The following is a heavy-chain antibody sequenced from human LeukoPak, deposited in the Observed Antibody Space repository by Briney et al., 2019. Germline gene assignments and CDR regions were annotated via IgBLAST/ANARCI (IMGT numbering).Heavy chain of an antibody. V-gene: IGHV3-53*01. J-gene: IGHJ4*02. D-gene: IGHD3-22*01. CDR3: AKDRPSYYGSNGHYYKLNGDC. CDR1: GFTVSSNY. Sequence: PGGSLRLSCAASGFTVSSNYMSWVCQAPGKGLEWVSAIYSGGSTYYADSVKGRFTISRDNSDNTMYLQMNSLRAEDTAVYYCAKDRPSYYGSNGHYYKLNGDCWGQGTLVTVPS. CDR2: IYSGGST.